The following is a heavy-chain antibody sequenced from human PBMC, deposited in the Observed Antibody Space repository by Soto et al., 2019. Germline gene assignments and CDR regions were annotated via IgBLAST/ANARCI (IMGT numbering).Heavy chain of an antibody. Sequence: GGSLRLSCAASGFTFSSYGMHWVRQAPGKGLEWVAVISYDGSNKYYADSVKGRFTISRDNSKNTLYLQMNSLRAEDTAVYYCAKDGWPITMVRGYFDYWGQGTLVTVSS. J-gene: IGHJ4*02. CDR2: ISYDGSNK. D-gene: IGHD3-10*01. V-gene: IGHV3-30*18. CDR3: AKDGWPITMVRGYFDY. CDR1: GFTFSSYG.